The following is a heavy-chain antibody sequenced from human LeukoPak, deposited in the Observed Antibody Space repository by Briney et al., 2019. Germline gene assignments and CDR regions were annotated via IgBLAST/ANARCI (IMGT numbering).Heavy chain of an antibody. CDR2: ISSHGGST. Sequence: AGGSLRLSCAASGFTFSSYAMHWVRQAPGKGLEYVSAISSHGGSTYYANSVKGRFTISRDNSKNTLYLQMGSLRAEDMAVYYCAKVAVGATVADYYYYYMDVWGKGTTVTVSS. CDR3: AKVAVGATVADYYYYYMDV. J-gene: IGHJ6*03. D-gene: IGHD1-26*01. CDR1: GFTFSSYA. V-gene: IGHV3-64*01.